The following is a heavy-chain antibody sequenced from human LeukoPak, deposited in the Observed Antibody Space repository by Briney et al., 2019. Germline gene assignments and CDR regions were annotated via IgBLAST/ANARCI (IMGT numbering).Heavy chain of an antibody. CDR3: ARLRVGATGYFDS. Sequence: PSETLSLTCTVSGGSISSGDYYWSWIRQPPGKGLEWIGSVYYSGSTYDNPSLKSRVTISVDTSKKQFSLKMSSVTAADTAVYYCARLRVGATGYFDSWGQGTLVTVSS. D-gene: IGHD1-26*01. CDR2: VYYSGST. V-gene: IGHV4-39*01. J-gene: IGHJ4*02. CDR1: GGSISSGDYY.